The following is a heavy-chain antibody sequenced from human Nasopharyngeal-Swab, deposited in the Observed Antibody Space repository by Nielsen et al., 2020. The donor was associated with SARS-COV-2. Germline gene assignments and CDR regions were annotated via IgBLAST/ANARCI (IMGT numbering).Heavy chain of an antibody. D-gene: IGHD3-16*02. Sequence: VRQMPGKGLEWVGRIKSKSDGGTTDYAAPVKGRFTISRDDSKNTLYLQMNSLKTEDTAVYYCTTAELSTDFDFDYWGQGTLVTVSS. CDR3: TTAELSTDFDFDY. V-gene: IGHV3-15*01. CDR2: IKSKSDGGTT. J-gene: IGHJ4*02.